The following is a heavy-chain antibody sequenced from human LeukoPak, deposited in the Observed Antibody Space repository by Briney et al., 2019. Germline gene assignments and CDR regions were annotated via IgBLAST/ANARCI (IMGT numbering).Heavy chain of an antibody. D-gene: IGHD2-2*01. CDR2: LHSSGST. J-gene: IGHJ4*02. Sequence: SETLSLTCTVSAGSISAYYWSWIRQPAGKGLEWIGRLHSSGSTNYSPSLQSRVTMSVDTSKNQFSLNLSSITAADTAVYFCAREYSSSRYLDYWGQGILVTVFS. CDR1: AGSISAYY. V-gene: IGHV4-4*07. CDR3: AREYSSSRYLDY.